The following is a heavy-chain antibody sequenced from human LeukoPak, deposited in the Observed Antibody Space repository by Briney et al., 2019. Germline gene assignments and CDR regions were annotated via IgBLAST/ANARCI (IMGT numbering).Heavy chain of an antibody. CDR3: ARVAYYYDSSGYYFHYFDY. J-gene: IGHJ4*02. D-gene: IGHD3-22*01. CDR1: GFTFSSYW. V-gene: IGHV3-7*01. CDR2: IKQDGSEK. Sequence: PGGSLRLSCAASGFTFSSYWMSWVRQAPGKGLEWVANIKQDGSEKYYVDSVKGRFTISRDNAKNSLYLQMNSLRAEDTAVYYCARVAYYYDSSGYYFHYFDYWGQGTLVTVSS.